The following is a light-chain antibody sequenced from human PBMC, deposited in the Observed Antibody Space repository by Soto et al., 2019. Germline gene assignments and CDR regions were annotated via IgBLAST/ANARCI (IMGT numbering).Light chain of an antibody. CDR2: VDS. CDR3: QVWDTISDHYV. V-gene: IGLV3-21*02. Sequence: SYELTQPPSVSVAPGQTARITCGGTNIESKSVHWYQQRPGQAPVLVIYVDSDRPSGIPDRFSASTSGNTAALTISRVKAGDEADYYCQVWDTISDHYVFGSGTQLTVL. J-gene: IGLJ7*01. CDR1: NIESKS.